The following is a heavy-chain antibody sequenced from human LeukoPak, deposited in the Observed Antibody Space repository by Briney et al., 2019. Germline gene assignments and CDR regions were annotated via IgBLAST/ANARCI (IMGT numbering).Heavy chain of an antibody. Sequence: SETLSLTCTVSGGSISSSSYYWGWIRQPPGKGLEWIGSIYYSGSTYYNPSLKSRVTISVDTSKNQLSLKLSSVTAADTAVYYCASSSSSFILERAFDIWGQGTMVTVSS. CDR2: IYYSGST. V-gene: IGHV4-39*07. D-gene: IGHD6-13*01. CDR1: GGSISSSSYY. CDR3: ASSSSSFILERAFDI. J-gene: IGHJ3*02.